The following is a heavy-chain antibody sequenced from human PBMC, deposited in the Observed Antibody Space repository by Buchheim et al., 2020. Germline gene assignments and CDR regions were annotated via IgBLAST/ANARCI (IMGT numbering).Heavy chain of an antibody. CDR3: ARGGGIAVAGTLY. V-gene: IGHV3-33*01. D-gene: IGHD6-19*01. Sequence: QVQLVESGGGVVQPGRSLRLSCAASGFTFSSYGMHWVRQAPGKGLEWVAVIWYDGSNKYYADFVKGRFTISRDNSKNTLYLQMNSLRAEDTAVYYCARGGGIAVAGTLYWGQGTL. CDR1: GFTFSSYG. CDR2: IWYDGSNK. J-gene: IGHJ4*02.